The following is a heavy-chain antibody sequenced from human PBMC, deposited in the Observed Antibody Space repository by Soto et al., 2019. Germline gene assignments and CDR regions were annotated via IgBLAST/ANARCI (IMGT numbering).Heavy chain of an antibody. CDR2: IKQDGSEK. V-gene: IGHV3-7*01. J-gene: IGHJ6*02. D-gene: IGHD2-15*01. Sequence: LRLSCVASGFTFRSYWMRWVCQAPGKGLEWVANIKQDGSEKYYVDSVQGRFTISRDNAKNSLYLQMNSLRAEDTAMYYCARVSCSGGRGYQFSYYYSGMDVWGQETTGTVSS. CDR1: GFTFRSYW. CDR3: ARVSCSGGRGYQFSYYYSGMDV.